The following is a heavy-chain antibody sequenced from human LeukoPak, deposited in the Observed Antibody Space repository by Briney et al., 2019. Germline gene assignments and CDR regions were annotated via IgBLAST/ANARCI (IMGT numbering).Heavy chain of an antibody. Sequence: SETLSLTCTVSGGSIGSYYWSWIRQPPGKGLEWIGYIYTSGSTNYNPSLKSRVTISVDTSKNQFSLKLSSVTAADTAVYYCARVSPQLRFLEWLLAFDIWGQGTMVTVSS. D-gene: IGHD3-3*01. V-gene: IGHV4-4*09. J-gene: IGHJ3*02. CDR2: IYTSGST. CDR3: ARVSPQLRFLEWLLAFDI. CDR1: GGSIGSYY.